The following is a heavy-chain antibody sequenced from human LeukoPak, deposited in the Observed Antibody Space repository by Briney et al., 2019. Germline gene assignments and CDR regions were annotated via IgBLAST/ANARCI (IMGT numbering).Heavy chain of an antibody. CDR1: GYTFTGYY. Sequence: ASVKVSCKASGYTFTGYYMHWVRQAPGQGLEWMGWINPNSGDTNYAQKFQGRVTMTRDTSISTAYMELSRLRSDDTAVYYCARLKVVVAALDYWGQGTLVTVSS. D-gene: IGHD2-15*01. J-gene: IGHJ4*02. CDR2: INPNSGDT. V-gene: IGHV1-2*02. CDR3: ARLKVVVAALDY.